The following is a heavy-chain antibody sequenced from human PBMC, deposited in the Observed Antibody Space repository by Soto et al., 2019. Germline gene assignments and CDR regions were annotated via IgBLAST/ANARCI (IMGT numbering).Heavy chain of an antibody. J-gene: IGHJ6*02. Sequence: GXSVKVSCKASGYTFTTYGISWVRQAPGQGLEWLGWINTHNGNTNYAQNLQGRVIMTADTSTSTAYMELRSLRSDDTAIYYCTREGSAPYYYYGMDAWGQGTTVTVSS. CDR1: GYTFTTYG. D-gene: IGHD3-10*01. V-gene: IGHV1-18*01. CDR3: TREGSAPYYYYGMDA. CDR2: INTHNGNT.